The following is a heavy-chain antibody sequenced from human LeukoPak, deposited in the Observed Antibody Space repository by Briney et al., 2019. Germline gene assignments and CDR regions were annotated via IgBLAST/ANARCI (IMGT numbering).Heavy chain of an antibody. J-gene: IGHJ4*02. CDR1: GYTFTSYA. CDR3: ARPKMTTFIQPIDY. V-gene: IGHV7-4-1*02. D-gene: IGHD1-1*01. CDR2: INTNNGNP. Sequence: ASVKVSCKASGYTFTSYAMNWVRQAPGQGPECMGWINTNNGNPTYAQGFTGRFVFSLDTSVSTAYLQISSLKAEDTAVCYCARPKMTTFIQPIDYWGQGTLVTVSS.